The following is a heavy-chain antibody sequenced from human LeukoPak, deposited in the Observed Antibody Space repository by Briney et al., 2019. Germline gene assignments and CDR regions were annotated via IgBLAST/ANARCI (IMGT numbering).Heavy chain of an antibody. CDR1: GYSISSGYY. CDR2: IYHSGST. CDR3: ARRIWMGCYYDSSGYGGAFDI. J-gene: IGHJ3*02. Sequence: PLETLSLTCTVSGYSISSGYYWGWIRQPPGKGLEWIGSIYHSGSTYYNPSLKSRVTISVDTSKNQFSLKLSSVTAADTAVYYCARRIWMGCYYDSSGYGGAFDIWGQGTMVTVSS. D-gene: IGHD3-22*01. V-gene: IGHV4-38-2*02.